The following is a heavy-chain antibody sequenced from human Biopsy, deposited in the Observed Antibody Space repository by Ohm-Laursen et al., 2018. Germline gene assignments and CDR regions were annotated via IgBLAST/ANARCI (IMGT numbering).Heavy chain of an antibody. D-gene: IGHD4-23*01. J-gene: IGHJ1*01. CDR2: ISYTGYT. V-gene: IGHV4-59*01. CDR1: GGSLSSDY. Sequence: SETLSLTCTVSGGSLSSDYLTWIRQPPGKGLEWIGHISYTGYTSYKSSLKSRVTISLDTSRKHFSLRLTSLAAADTAVYYCARGSNEYGGLYFPHWGQGTLVTVSS. CDR3: ARGSNEYGGLYFPH.